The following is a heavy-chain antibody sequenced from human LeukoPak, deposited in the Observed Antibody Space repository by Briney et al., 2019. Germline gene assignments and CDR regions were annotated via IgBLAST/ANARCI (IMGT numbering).Heavy chain of an antibody. CDR3: ARDLSIAARGGI. D-gene: IGHD6-6*01. CDR1: GFTFSNSA. Sequence: GGSLRLSCAASGFTFSNSAMSWVRQAPGKGLEWVSVISGSGSATYYADSVKGRFTISRDNSKNTLDLQMNSLRAEDTAVYYCARDLSIAARGGIWGQGTMVTVSS. V-gene: IGHV3-23*01. J-gene: IGHJ3*02. CDR2: ISGSGSAT.